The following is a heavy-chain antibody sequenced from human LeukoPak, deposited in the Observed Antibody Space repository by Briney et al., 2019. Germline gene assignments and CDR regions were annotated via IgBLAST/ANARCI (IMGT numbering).Heavy chain of an antibody. CDR1: GYTFTGYY. CDR3: AREYYYDSSGYPDAFDI. CDR2: INPNSGGT. J-gene: IGHJ3*02. Sequence: GASVKVSCKASGYTFTGYYMHWVRQAPGQGLEWMGWINPNSGGTNYAQKFQGWVTMTRDTSISTAYMELSRLRSDDTAVYYCAREYYYDSSGYPDAFDIWGQGTMVTVSS. D-gene: IGHD3-22*01. V-gene: IGHV1-2*04.